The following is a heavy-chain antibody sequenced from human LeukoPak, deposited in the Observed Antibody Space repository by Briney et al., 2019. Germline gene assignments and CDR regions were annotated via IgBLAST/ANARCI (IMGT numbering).Heavy chain of an antibody. J-gene: IGHJ3*02. CDR1: GGSISSGGYY. CDR2: IYYSGST. D-gene: IGHD2-2*01. CDR3: ARGEYQLLLGAFDI. Sequence: SASLSLACTVAGGSISSGGYYWSWIRQHPGKGLEWIGYIYYSGSTYYNPSLKSRVTISVDTSKNQFSLKLSSVTAADTAVYYCARGEYQLLLGAFDIWGQGTMVTVSS. V-gene: IGHV4-31*03.